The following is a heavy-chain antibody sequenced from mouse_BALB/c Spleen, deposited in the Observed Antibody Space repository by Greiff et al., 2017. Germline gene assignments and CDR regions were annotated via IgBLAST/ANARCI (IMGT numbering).Heavy chain of an antibody. CDR2: IRLKSNNYAT. D-gene: IGHD2-1*01. V-gene: IGHV6-6*02. CDR1: GFTFSNYW. Sequence: EVMLVESGGGLVQPGGSMKLSCVASGFTFSNYWMNWVRQSPEKGLEWVAEIRLKSNNYATHYAESVKGRFTISRDDSKSSVYLQMNNLRAEDTGIYYCTTIYYGNSYYFDYWGQGTTLTVSS. CDR3: TTIYYGNSYYFDY. J-gene: IGHJ2*01.